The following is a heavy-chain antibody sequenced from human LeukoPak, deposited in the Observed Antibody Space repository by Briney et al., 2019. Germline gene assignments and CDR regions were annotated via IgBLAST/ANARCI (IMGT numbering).Heavy chain of an antibody. CDR3: AKDLGYCSGGSCGDY. J-gene: IGHJ4*02. D-gene: IGHD2-15*01. CDR2: ISGSGGST. Sequence: GGSLRLSCAASGFTSSSYAMSWVSQAPGKGLEWVSSISGSGGSTYYADSVKGRFTISRDNSKNTLYLQMNSLRAEDTAVYYCAKDLGYCSGGSCGDYWGQGTLVTVSS. CDR1: GFTSSSYA. V-gene: IGHV3-23*01.